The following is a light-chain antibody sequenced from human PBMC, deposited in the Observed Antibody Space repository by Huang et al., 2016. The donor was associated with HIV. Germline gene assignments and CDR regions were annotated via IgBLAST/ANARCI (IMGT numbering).Light chain of an antibody. Sequence: ERVMTQSPATVSLSPGERATLSCRASLSVSPNLAWYQQRPGQAPRLLIYGASTRATGIPARFSGGGSGAEFTLTISSLQSEDFAVYYCQQYDNWPLTFGGGTKVQIK. CDR2: GAS. V-gene: IGKV3-15*01. CDR3: QQYDNWPLT. J-gene: IGKJ4*01. CDR1: LSVSPN.